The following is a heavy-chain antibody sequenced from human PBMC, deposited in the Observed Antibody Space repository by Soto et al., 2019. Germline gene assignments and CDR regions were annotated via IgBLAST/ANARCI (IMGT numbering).Heavy chain of an antibody. CDR3: AREVVRAVSYSASRTHYGMGV. Sequence: GGSLRLSCAASGFTFSSYAMHWVRQAPGKGLEWVAVISYDGSNKYYADSVKGRFTISRDNSKNTLYLQMNSLRAEDTAVYYCAREVVRAVSYSASRTHYGMGVWGQGTTVTVSS. CDR2: ISYDGSNK. CDR1: GFTFSSYA. V-gene: IGHV3-30-3*01. D-gene: IGHD3-10*02. J-gene: IGHJ6*02.